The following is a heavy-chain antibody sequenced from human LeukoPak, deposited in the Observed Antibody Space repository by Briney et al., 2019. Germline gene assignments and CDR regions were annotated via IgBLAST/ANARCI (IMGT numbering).Heavy chain of an antibody. CDR2: IIPIFGTA. CDR1: GGTFSSYA. CDR3: AREAPQDYYDSSGYYRNYYYYMDV. V-gene: IGHV1-69*05. D-gene: IGHD3-22*01. Sequence: SVKVSCKASGGTFSSYAISWVRQAPGQGLEWMVGIIPIFGTANYAQKFQGRVTITTDESTSTAYMELSSLRSEDTAVYYCAREAPQDYYDSSGYYRNYYYYMDVWGKGTTVTVSS. J-gene: IGHJ6*03.